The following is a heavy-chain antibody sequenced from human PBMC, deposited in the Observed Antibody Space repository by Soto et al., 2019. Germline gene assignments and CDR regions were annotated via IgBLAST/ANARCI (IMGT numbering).Heavy chain of an antibody. Sequence: LRLSCAASGFSFSSYSMNWVRQAPGKGLEWISYLSSSKTYIWYADSVKGRFTISRDNAKNSLSLQRNSLRDEDTAVYYCVRDSGWAFDIWGLGTMVTVSS. CDR2: LSSSKTYI. J-gene: IGHJ3*02. CDR1: GFSFSSYS. CDR3: VRDSGWAFDI. D-gene: IGHD6-19*01. V-gene: IGHV3-48*02.